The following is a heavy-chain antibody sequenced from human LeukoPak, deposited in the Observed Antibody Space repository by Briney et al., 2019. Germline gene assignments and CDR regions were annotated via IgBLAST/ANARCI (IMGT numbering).Heavy chain of an antibody. Sequence: GGSLRLSCATSGFTFSSYWMHWVRQAPGKGLVWVSRLNSDGSSTVYADSVKGRFTISRDNAENKLYLQMNSLRVEDTAVYYCARVALSQGLDAWGQGTLVTVSS. CDR2: LNSDGSST. CDR1: GFTFSSYW. J-gene: IGHJ5*02. D-gene: IGHD3-10*01. CDR3: ARVALSQGLDA. V-gene: IGHV3-74*01.